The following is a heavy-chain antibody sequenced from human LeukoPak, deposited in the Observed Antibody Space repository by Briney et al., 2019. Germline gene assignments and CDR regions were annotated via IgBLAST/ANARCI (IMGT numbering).Heavy chain of an antibody. V-gene: IGHV4-59*08. CDR3: ARRWSGENLFDY. D-gene: IGHD3-10*01. J-gene: IGHJ4*02. CDR2: MYYSGAS. Sequence: SETLSLTCTVSGGSMSAYHWGWIRQPPGKGLEWIGYMYYSGASSYFNPSLESRVTISIDTANNQFSLKVRSVTATDTAVYYCARRWSGENLFDYWGQGTLVTVSS. CDR1: GGSMSAYH.